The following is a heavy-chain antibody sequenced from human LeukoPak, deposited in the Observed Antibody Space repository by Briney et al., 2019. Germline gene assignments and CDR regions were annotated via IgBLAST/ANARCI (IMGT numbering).Heavy chain of an antibody. CDR1: GFTFSSSA. CDR3: AKSGYNRFDY. Sequence: GGSLRLSCAASGFTFSSSAMSWVRQAPGKGLEWVSSISGSGSGGSTYYADSAKGRFTISRDNSKNTLYLQMNSLRAEDTAVYYCAKSGYNRFDYWGQGTLVTVSS. V-gene: IGHV3-23*01. CDR2: ISGSGSGGST. D-gene: IGHD5-24*01. J-gene: IGHJ4*02.